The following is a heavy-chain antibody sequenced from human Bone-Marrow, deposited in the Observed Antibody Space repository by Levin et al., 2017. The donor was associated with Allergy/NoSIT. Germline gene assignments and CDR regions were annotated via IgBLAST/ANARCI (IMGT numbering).Heavy chain of an antibody. Sequence: SETLSLTCTVSGASISSGGYYWSWIRQHPGTGLEWIGNVLFSGNTNYNPSLKSRVIISVDTSKNQFSLKLMSLTAADTAGYYFARAKLPGAPLGDRFDPWGQGTLVTVAS. D-gene: IGHD3-10*01. V-gene: IGHV4-31*03. CDR3: ARAKLPGAPLGDRFDP. CDR1: GASISSGGYY. CDR2: VLFSGNT. J-gene: IGHJ5*02.